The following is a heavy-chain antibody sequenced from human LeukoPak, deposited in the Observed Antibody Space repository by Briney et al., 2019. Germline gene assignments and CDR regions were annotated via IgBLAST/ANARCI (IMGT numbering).Heavy chain of an antibody. D-gene: IGHD1-26*01. V-gene: IGHV4-59*08. J-gene: IGHJ4*02. CDR1: GGSIRSYY. Sequence: SETLSLTCTVSGGSIRSYYWSWLRQPPGKGLEWIGYIYYSGSTKYNPSLKSRATISVDTSKNQFSLKLSSVTAADTAVYYCASGSYYFDYWGQGTLVTVSS. CDR3: ASGSYYFDY. CDR2: IYYSGST.